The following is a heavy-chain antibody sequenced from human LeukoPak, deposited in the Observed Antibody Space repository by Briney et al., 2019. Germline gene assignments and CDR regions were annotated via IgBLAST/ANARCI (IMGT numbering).Heavy chain of an antibody. Sequence: GGSLRLSCAASGFTVSSSEMSWVRQAPGKGLEWVSAISGSGGSTYYADSVKGRFTISRDNSKNTLYLQMNSLRAEDTAVYYCAKTGQSNYYGSGSYSDYWGQGTLVTVSS. CDR2: ISGSGGST. V-gene: IGHV3-23*01. D-gene: IGHD3-10*01. CDR3: AKTGQSNYYGSGSYSDY. CDR1: GFTVSSSE. J-gene: IGHJ4*02.